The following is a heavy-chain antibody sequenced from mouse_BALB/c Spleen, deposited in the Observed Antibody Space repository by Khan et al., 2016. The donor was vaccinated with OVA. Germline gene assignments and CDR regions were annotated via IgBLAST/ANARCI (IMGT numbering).Heavy chain of an antibody. V-gene: IGHV5-6*01. CDR3: AGPLTGSFAY. CDR2: ISTGGDYT. D-gene: IGHD4-1*01. CDR1: GFTFSSYS. Sequence: EVELVESGGDLVKPGGSLKLSCAASGFTFSSYSMSWVRQSPDKRLEWIASISTGGDYTYYPDSVKGRSTMSIDNAKNTLYLQMSDLKSEDTAMYYCAGPLTGSFAYWGQGTLVTVSA. J-gene: IGHJ3*01.